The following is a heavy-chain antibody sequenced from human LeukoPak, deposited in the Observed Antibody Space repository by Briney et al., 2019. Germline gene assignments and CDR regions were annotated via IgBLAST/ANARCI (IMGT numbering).Heavy chain of an antibody. CDR1: GFTFSSYW. Sequence: GGSLRLSCAASGFTFSSYWMSWVRQAPGKGLEWVANIKQDGSEKYYVDSVKGRFTISRDNAKNSLYLQMNSLRAEDTAVYYCARDDGYNFFDAFDIWGQGTMVTVSS. D-gene: IGHD5-24*01. CDR2: IKQDGSEK. CDR3: ARDDGYNFFDAFDI. J-gene: IGHJ3*02. V-gene: IGHV3-7*01.